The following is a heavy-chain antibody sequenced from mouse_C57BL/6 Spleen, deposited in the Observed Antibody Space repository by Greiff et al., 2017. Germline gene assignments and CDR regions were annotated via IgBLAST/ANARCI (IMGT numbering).Heavy chain of an antibody. V-gene: IGHV1-82*01. D-gene: IGHD1-1*01. J-gene: IGHJ3*01. Sequence: QVQLQQSGPELVKPGASVKISCKASGYAFSSSWMNWVKQRPGKGLEWIGRIYPGDGDTNYNGKFKGKATLTADKSSSTAYMQLSSLTSEDSAVYFCARRITTEWGFAYWGQGTLVTVSA. CDR1: GYAFSSSW. CDR2: IYPGDGDT. CDR3: ARRITTEWGFAY.